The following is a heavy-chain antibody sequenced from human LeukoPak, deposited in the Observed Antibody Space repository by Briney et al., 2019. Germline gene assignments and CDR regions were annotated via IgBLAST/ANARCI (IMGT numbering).Heavy chain of an antibody. V-gene: IGHV4-61*02. CDR2: IYTSGST. CDR3: ARGTTVTDK. J-gene: IGHJ4*02. Sequence: SQTLSLTCTVSGGSISSGSYYWSWIRQPAGKGLEWIGRIYTSGSTNYNPSLKSRVTISVDTSKNQFSLKLSSVTAADTAVYYCARGTTVTDKWGQGTLVTVSS. CDR1: GGSISSGSYY. D-gene: IGHD4-17*01.